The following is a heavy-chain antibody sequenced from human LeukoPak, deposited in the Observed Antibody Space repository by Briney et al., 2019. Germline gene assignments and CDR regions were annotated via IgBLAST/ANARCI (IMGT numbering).Heavy chain of an antibody. D-gene: IGHD3-9*01. Sequence: SETLSLTCAVYGGSFSGYYWSWIRQPPGKGLEWIGEINHSGSTNYNPSLKSRVTISVDTSKNQFSLKLSSVAAADTAVYYCARGSPRGDILTGYYKFFFDYWGQGTLVTVSS. CDR1: GGSFSGYY. J-gene: IGHJ4*02. CDR2: INHSGST. CDR3: ARGSPRGDILTGYYKFFFDY. V-gene: IGHV4-34*01.